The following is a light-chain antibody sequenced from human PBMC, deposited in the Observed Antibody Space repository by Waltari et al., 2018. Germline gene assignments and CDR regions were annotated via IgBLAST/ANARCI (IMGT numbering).Light chain of an antibody. J-gene: IGLJ3*02. Sequence: QSALTQPRSVSGSPGQSLTISCTGTTSDVRGYNYVSWYQQHADKAPKPMIYDVSNRPSGVPDRFSGSKSGNTASLTISGLQAEEEADYYCCSYAGRYTWVFGGGTKLTVL. CDR3: CSYAGRYTWV. CDR1: TSDVRGYNY. V-gene: IGLV2-11*01. CDR2: DVS.